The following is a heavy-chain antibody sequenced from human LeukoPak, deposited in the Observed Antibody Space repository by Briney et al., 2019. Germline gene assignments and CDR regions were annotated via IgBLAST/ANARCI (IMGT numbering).Heavy chain of an antibody. CDR3: VGGSYYGLGFDEDFDY. D-gene: IGHD1-26*01. Sequence: QPGRSLRLSCAASGFTFSSYGMHWVRRAPGKGLEWVAVISYDGSNKYYADSVKGRFTISRDNSKNTLYLQMNSLRAEDTAVYYCVGGSYYGLGFDEDFDYWGQGTLVTVSS. CDR1: GFTFSSYG. J-gene: IGHJ4*02. V-gene: IGHV3-30*03. CDR2: ISYDGSNK.